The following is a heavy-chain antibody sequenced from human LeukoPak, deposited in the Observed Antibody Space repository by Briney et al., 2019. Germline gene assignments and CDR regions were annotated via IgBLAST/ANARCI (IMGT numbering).Heavy chain of an antibody. CDR3: SRDSTSRPCDY. CDR1: GYTFTGYY. D-gene: IGHD2-2*01. J-gene: IGHJ4*02. CDR2: IDPNSGGT. Sequence: VKVSCKASGYTFTGYYLHWVRQAPGQGLEWMGWIDPNSGGTNYAQKFQGRVTMTRDTSISTAYMELSRLRSDDTAMYFCSRDSTSRPCDYWGQGTLVTVSS. V-gene: IGHV1-2*02.